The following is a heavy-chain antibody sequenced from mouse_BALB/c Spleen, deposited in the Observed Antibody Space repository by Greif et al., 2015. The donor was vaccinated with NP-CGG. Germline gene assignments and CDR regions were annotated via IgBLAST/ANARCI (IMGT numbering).Heavy chain of an antibody. D-gene: IGHD3-1*01. J-gene: IGHJ4*01. CDR2: IWAGGST. CDR1: GFSLTSYG. V-gene: IGHV2-9*02. Sequence: VNVVDSGPGLVAPSQSLSITCTVSGFSLTSYGVHWVRQPPGKGLEWLGVIWAGGSTNYNSALMSRLSISKDNSKSXVFLKMNSLQTDDTAMYYCARDRAFYAMDYWGQGTSVTVSS. CDR3: ARDRAFYAMDY.